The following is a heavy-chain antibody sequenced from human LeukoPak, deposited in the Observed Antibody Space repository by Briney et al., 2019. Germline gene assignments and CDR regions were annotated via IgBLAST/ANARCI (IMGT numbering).Heavy chain of an antibody. Sequence: SGTLSLTCAVSGGSISSSAWWSWVRQPPGKGLEWIGEVCHSGSTNYNSFLKSRVTISVDKSKNQFSLKLTSATAADTAVYYCARDLGSSWFEPLDYWGQGILVIVSS. J-gene: IGHJ4*02. CDR3: ARDLGSSWFEPLDY. D-gene: IGHD6-13*01. CDR2: VCHSGST. CDR1: GGSISSSAW. V-gene: IGHV4-4*02.